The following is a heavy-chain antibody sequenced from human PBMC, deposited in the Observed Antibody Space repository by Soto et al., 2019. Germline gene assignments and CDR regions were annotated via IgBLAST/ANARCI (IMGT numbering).Heavy chain of an antibody. Sequence: EVQLLESGGGLAQPGGSLRLSCAASGFTFSSYAMNWVRQAPGKGLEWVSTISSGGSTYYAYYADSVKGRFTISRDNSRNTLYLQMNSLRAEDTAVYYCAKDYYFDYWGQGTLVTVSS. J-gene: IGHJ4*02. V-gene: IGHV3-23*01. CDR3: AKDYYFDY. CDR2: ISSGGSTYYA. CDR1: GFTFSSYA.